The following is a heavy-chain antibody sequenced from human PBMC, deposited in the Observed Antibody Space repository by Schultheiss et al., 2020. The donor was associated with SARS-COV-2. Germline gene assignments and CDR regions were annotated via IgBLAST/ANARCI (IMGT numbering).Heavy chain of an antibody. D-gene: IGHD1-26*01. CDR1: GGSISSYY. V-gene: IGHV4-59*12. CDR3: ASGWSGSYASLGN. Sequence: SETLSLTCTVSGGSISSYYWTWIRQHPEKGLEWIGYIHHSGSTYYNPSLKSRVTISVDTSKIQFSLKLKSVTAEDTAVYYCASGWSGSYASLGNWGQGTLVTVSS. J-gene: IGHJ4*02. CDR2: IHHSGST.